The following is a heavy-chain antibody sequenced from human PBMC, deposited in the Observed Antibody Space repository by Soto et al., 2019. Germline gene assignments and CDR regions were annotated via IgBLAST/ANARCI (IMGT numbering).Heavy chain of an antibody. CDR1: GGSISSYY. CDR3: AREGARGYDYYYYYYGMDV. D-gene: IGHD5-12*01. Sequence: SETLSLTCTVSGGSISSYYWSWIRQPPGKGLEWIGYIYYSGSTNYNPSLKSRVTISVDTSKNQFSLKLSSVTAADTAVYYCAREGARGYDYYYYYYGMDVWGQGTTVTVSS. J-gene: IGHJ6*02. V-gene: IGHV4-59*01. CDR2: IYYSGST.